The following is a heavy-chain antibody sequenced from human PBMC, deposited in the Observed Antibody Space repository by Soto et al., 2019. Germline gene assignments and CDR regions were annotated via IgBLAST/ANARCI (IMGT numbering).Heavy chain of an antibody. J-gene: IGHJ4*02. D-gene: IGHD6-19*01. V-gene: IGHV1-18*01. CDR2: ISAYNGNT. CDR3: ARDLAVAGVYYFDY. CDR1: GYTFTSYG. Sequence: GASVKVSCKASGYTFTSYGISWVRQAPGQGLEWMGWISAYNGNTNYAQKLQGRVTMTTDTSTSTAYMELRSLRSDDTAVYYCARDLAVAGVYYFDYWGQGTLVTVSS.